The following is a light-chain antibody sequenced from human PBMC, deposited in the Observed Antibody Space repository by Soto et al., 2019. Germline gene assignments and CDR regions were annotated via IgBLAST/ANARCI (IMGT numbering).Light chain of an antibody. CDR3: QQLRMYPPT. V-gene: IGKV1-9*01. CDR2: AAS. CDR1: QDIAIY. J-gene: IGKJ4*01. Sequence: IQLTQSPSSLSASVGDRVTITCRASQDIAIYLAWYQQKPGEAPKLLIYAASTLYGGVPSRFSGSGSGTDFALTITSLQPEDLATYYCQQLRMYPPTFGGGTKVETK.